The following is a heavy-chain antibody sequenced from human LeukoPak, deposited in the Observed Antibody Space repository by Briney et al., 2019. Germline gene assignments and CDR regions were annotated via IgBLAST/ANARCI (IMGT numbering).Heavy chain of an antibody. D-gene: IGHD6-19*01. J-gene: IGHJ6*03. CDR2: INHSGST. Sequence: SETLSLTCAVYGGSFSGYYWSWIRQPPGKGLEWIGEINHSGSTNYNPSLKSRVTISVDTSKNQFSLKLSSVTAADTAVYYCARLYGSGWDYYYYYMDVWGKGTTVTISS. V-gene: IGHV4-34*01. CDR1: GGSFSGYY. CDR3: ARLYGSGWDYYYYYMDV.